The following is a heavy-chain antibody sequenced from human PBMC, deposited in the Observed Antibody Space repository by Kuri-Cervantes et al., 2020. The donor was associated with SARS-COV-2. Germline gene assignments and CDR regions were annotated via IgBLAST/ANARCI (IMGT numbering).Heavy chain of an antibody. CDR2: ISSNGGST. J-gene: IGHJ5*01. CDR3: ARGRSRSYLGS. D-gene: IGHD1-26*01. Sequence: GESLKISCSASGFTFSSYAMHWVRQAPGKGLEYVSAISSNGGSTYYADSVKGRFTISRDNSKNTLYLQMSSLRAEDTAVYYCARGRSRSYLGSWGQGTLVTVSS. V-gene: IGHV3-64D*08. CDR1: GFTFSSYA.